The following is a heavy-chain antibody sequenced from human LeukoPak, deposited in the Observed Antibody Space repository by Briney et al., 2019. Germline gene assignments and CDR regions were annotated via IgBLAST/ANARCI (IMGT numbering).Heavy chain of an antibody. Sequence: PGRSLRLSCAASGFTFDDYAMHWVRQAPGKGLEWVSGISWNSGSIGYADSVKGRFTISRDNAKNSLYLQMNSLRAEDTAVYYCARGRGNYYYMDVWGKGTTVTVSS. D-gene: IGHD1-26*01. CDR1: GFTFDDYA. J-gene: IGHJ6*03. CDR2: ISWNSGSI. CDR3: ARGRGNYYYMDV. V-gene: IGHV3-9*01.